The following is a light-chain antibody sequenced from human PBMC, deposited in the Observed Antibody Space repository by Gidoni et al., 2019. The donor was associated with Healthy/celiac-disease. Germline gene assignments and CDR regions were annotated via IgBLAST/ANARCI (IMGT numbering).Light chain of an antibody. CDR3: QQRSNWPLT. CDR1: QSVSHY. J-gene: IGKJ4*01. Sequence: EIVLTQSPATLSLSPGERATLACRASQSVSHYLDWYQQKPSQAPRLLIYDASNRATGIPPRFSGSGSGTDFTLTISSLEPEDFAVYYCQQRSNWPLTFGGGTKVEIK. V-gene: IGKV3-11*01. CDR2: DAS.